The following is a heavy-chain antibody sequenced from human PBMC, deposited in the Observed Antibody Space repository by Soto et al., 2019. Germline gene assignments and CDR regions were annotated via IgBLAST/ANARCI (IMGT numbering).Heavy chain of an antibody. V-gene: IGHV4-31*03. J-gene: IGHJ3*02. CDR1: GGSISSCGYS. D-gene: IGHD5-12*01. Sequence: QVQLQESGPGLVKPSQTLSLTCTVSGGSISSCGYSWSWIRQNPGKGLEWIGYIYYSGTTNYNPSLKSRLTISVDTSKNQFSLKLNAMTAADTAVYYCARDESATDAFDIWGQGTMVTVSS. CDR3: ARDESATDAFDI. CDR2: IYYSGTT.